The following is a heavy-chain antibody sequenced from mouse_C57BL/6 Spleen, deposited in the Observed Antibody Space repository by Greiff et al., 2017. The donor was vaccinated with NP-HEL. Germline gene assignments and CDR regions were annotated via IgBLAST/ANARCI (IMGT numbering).Heavy chain of an antibody. V-gene: IGHV1-62-2*01. D-gene: IGHD1-1*01. CDR1: GYTFTEYT. Sequence: QVQLKESGAELVKPGASVKLSCKASGYTFTEYTIHWVKQRSGQGLEWIGWFYPGSGSIKYNEKFKDKATLTADKSSSTVYMELSRLTSEDSAVYVCARHEVLYYYGSSYGYFDYWGQGTTLTVSS. CDR2: FYPGSGSI. J-gene: IGHJ2*01. CDR3: ARHEVLYYYGSSYGYFDY.